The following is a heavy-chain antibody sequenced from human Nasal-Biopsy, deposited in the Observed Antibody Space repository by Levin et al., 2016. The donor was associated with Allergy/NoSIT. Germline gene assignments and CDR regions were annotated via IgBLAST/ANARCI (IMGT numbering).Heavy chain of an antibody. V-gene: IGHV3-23*01. CDR3: AKASFVCSAGNCYSFDNYPFDI. Sequence: GESLKISCVASGFPLSKYSMTWVRQAPGKGLEWVSGISGNGFNTFYAVFVRGRFTISRDNSKNTVFLQMNSLRVEDTALYYCAKASFVCSAGNCYSFDNYPFDIWGPWDNGHRL. CDR1: GFPLSKYS. CDR2: ISGNGFNT. J-gene: IGHJ3*02. D-gene: IGHD2-15*01.